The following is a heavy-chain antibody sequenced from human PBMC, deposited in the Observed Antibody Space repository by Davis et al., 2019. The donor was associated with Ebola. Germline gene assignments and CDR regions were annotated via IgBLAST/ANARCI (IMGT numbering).Heavy chain of an antibody. Sequence: GESLKISCKGSGYSFTSYWISWVRQMPGKGLEWMGRIDPSDSYTNYSPSFQGHVTISADKSISTAYLQWSSLKASDTAMYYCARHMDDFYYMDVWGKGTTVTVSS. D-gene: IGHD3-3*01. J-gene: IGHJ6*03. CDR2: IDPSDSYT. CDR1: GYSFTSYW. V-gene: IGHV5-10-1*01. CDR3: ARHMDDFYYMDV.